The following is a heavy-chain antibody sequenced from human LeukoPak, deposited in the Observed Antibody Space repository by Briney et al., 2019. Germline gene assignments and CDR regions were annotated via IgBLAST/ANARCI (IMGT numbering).Heavy chain of an antibody. CDR3: ASLPPSIGD. CDR2: INHSGST. J-gene: IGHJ4*02. V-gene: IGHV4-34*01. Sequence: PSETLSLTCAVYGGSFSGYYWSWIRQPPGKGLEWIGEINHSGSTNYNPSLKGRVTISVDTSKNQFSLKLSSVTAADTAVYYCASLPPSIGDWGQGTLVTVSS. CDR1: GGSFSGYY.